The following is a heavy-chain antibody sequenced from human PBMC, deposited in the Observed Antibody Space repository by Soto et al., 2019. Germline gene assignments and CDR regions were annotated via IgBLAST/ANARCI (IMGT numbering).Heavy chain of an antibody. D-gene: IGHD3-3*01. CDR3: ERDREYTFWNGYYDN. V-gene: IGHV3-9*01. CDR2: ISWNSGSI. Sequence: GGSLRLSCAASGFTFDDYAMHWVRQAPGKGLEWVSGISWNSGSIGYADSVKGRFTISRDNAKNSLYLQLNSLRPEDTALYYCERDREYTFWNGYYDNWSQGT. CDR1: GFTFDDYA. J-gene: IGHJ4*02.